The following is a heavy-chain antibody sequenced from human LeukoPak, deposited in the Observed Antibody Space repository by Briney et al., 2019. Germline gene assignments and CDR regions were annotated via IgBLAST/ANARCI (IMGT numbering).Heavy chain of an antibody. Sequence: SVKVSCKASGGTFSSYAISWVRQAPGQGLEWMGRIIPIFGTANYAQKFQGRVTITTDESTSTAYMELSSLRSEDTAVYYCARGAAVTTLYYYYYMDVWGKGTTVTVSS. CDR2: IIPIFGTA. J-gene: IGHJ6*03. CDR1: GGTFSSYA. D-gene: IGHD4-17*01. V-gene: IGHV1-69*05. CDR3: ARGAAVTTLYYYYYMDV.